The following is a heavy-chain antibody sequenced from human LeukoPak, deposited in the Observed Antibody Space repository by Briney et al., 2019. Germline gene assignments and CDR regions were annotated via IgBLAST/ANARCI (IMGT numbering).Heavy chain of an antibody. CDR1: GFTFSSYA. Sequence: PAGGSLRLSCAASGFTFSSYAVHWVRQAPGKGLEWVAVISYDGSNKYYADSVKGRFTISRDNSKNTLYLQMNSLRAEDTAVYYCARDRNPYYYGSGTKYWGQGTLVTVSS. CDR2: ISYDGSNK. J-gene: IGHJ4*02. D-gene: IGHD3-10*01. V-gene: IGHV3-30*04. CDR3: ARDRNPYYYGSGTKY.